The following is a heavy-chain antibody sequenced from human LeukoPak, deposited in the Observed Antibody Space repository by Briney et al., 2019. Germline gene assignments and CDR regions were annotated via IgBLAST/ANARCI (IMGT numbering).Heavy chain of an antibody. CDR1: GFTFSSYA. Sequence: GGSLRLSCAASGFTFSSYAMSWVRQAPGKGLEWVSAISGSGGGTYYADSVKGRFTISRDNSKNTLYLQMNSLRAEDTAVYYCAKPLCPEGTSCYEGRDYWGQGTLVTVSS. J-gene: IGHJ4*02. CDR3: AKPLCPEGTSCYEGRDY. CDR2: ISGSGGGT. D-gene: IGHD2-2*01. V-gene: IGHV3-23*01.